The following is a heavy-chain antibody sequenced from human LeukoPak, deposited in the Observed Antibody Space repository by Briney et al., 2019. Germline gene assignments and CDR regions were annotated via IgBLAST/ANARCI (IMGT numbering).Heavy chain of an antibody. V-gene: IGHV4-28*03. CDR2: IYHSGTT. CDR3: VRDRELTY. J-gene: IGHJ4*02. Sequence: SDTLSLTCAVSGYSITSSSWWGWIRQPPGKGLEWIGYIYHSGTTYYNPSLQSRVTMSVDTSKNQFSLKLNSVTAADTAVYYCVRDRELTYWSQGTLVTVSS. D-gene: IGHD1-26*01. CDR1: GYSITSSSW.